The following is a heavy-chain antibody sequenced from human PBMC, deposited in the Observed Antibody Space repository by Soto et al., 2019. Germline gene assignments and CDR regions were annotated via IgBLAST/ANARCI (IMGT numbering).Heavy chain of an antibody. Sequence: PSETLSLTCTVSGGSISSGGYYWSWIRQHPGKGLEWIGYIYYSGSTYYNPSLKSRVTISVDTSKNQFSLKLSSVTAADTAVYYCAREYGDYAYFQHWGQGTLVTVSS. CDR1: GGSISSGGYY. J-gene: IGHJ1*01. D-gene: IGHD4-17*01. CDR3: AREYGDYAYFQH. V-gene: IGHV4-31*03. CDR2: IYYSGST.